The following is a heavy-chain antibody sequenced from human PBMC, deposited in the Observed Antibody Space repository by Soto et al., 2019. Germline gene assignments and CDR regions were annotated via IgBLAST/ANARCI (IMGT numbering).Heavy chain of an antibody. D-gene: IGHD2-15*01. CDR1: GGSFSGYY. J-gene: IGHJ5*02. CDR3: ARGSVPGSSDIVVVVAATPRWFDP. V-gene: IGHV4-34*01. CDR2: INHSGST. Sequence: SETLSLTCAVYGGSFSGYYWSRIRQPPGKGXXXXXXINHSGSTNYNPSLKSRVTISVDTSKNQFSLKLSSVTAADTAVYYCARGSVPGSSDIVVVVAATPRWFDPWGQGTLVTVSS.